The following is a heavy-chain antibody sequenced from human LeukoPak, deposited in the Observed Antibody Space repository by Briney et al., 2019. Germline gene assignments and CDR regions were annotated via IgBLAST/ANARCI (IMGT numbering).Heavy chain of an antibody. Sequence: ASVKVCCKASGYTFTNYDINWVRQATGQGLEWMGIINPSGGSTSYAQKFQGRVTMTRDTSTSTVYMELSSLRSEDTAVYYCARDLGVVTAMTDQSWGQGTMVTVSS. J-gene: IGHJ3*01. CDR3: ARDLGVVTAMTDQS. CDR2: INPSGGST. CDR1: GYTFTNYD. D-gene: IGHD2-21*02. V-gene: IGHV1-46*01.